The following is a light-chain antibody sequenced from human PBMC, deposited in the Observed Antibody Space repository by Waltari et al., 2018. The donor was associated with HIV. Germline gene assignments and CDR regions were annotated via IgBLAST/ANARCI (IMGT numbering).Light chain of an antibody. CDR3: QQYKEWPLT. J-gene: IGKJ4*02. Sequence: DIVMTQSPATLSVSPGERAALSCRASQTVHSDLAWYQQKPGQPPRLLVYGASTRPTGSPARFSRSGYRLDFAHNSSCLHSADFAIYFCQQYKEWPLTFGRETKVEIK. CDR2: GAS. CDR1: QTVHSD. V-gene: IGKV3-15*01.